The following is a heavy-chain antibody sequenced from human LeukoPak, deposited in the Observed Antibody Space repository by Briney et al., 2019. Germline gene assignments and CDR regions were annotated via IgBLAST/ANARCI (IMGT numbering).Heavy chain of an antibody. CDR2: ISSSSSYI. V-gene: IGHV3-21*01. J-gene: IGHJ6*02. CDR3: ARYGDYDFGMDV. D-gene: IGHD4-17*01. Sequence: PGGSLRLSCAASGFTFSSYSMHWVRQAPGKGLEWVSSISSSSSYIYYADSVKGRFTISRDNAKNSLYLQMNSLRAEDTAVYYCARYGDYDFGMDVWGQGTTVTVSS. CDR1: GFTFSSYS.